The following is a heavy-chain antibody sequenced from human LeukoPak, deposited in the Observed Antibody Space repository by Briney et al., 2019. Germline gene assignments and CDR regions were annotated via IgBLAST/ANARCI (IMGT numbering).Heavy chain of an antibody. CDR3: ARDRGRGSPSYFDY. Sequence: ASVKVSCKASGGTFSSYAISWVRQAPGQGLEWMGGIITIFATANYAQKFQGRVTITADESTSTAFMELSSLRSEDTAVYYCARDRGRGSPSYFDYWGQGTLVTVSS. CDR1: GGTFSSYA. CDR2: IITIFATA. J-gene: IGHJ4*02. D-gene: IGHD1-26*01. V-gene: IGHV1-69*13.